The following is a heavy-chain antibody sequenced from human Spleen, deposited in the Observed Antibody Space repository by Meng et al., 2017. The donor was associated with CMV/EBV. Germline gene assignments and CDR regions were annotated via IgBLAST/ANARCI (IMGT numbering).Heavy chain of an antibody. CDR2: TCYRSKWYN. CDR3: ARGKARLGFDY. CDR1: GDSGSSNSAA. Sequence: IAGDSGSSNSAAWHWIRQSPSRGLEWLGRTCYRSKWYNDYAVSMKSRITINPDTSKNQFSLQLNSVTPEDTAVYYCARGKARLGFDYWGQGTLVTVSS. D-gene: IGHD6-6*01. J-gene: IGHJ4*02. V-gene: IGHV6-1*01.